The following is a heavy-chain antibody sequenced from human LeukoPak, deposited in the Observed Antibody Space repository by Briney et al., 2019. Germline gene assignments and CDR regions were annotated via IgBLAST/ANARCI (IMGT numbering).Heavy chain of an antibody. V-gene: IGHV4-34*01. Sequence: TSETLSLTCAVYGGSFSGYYWSWIRQPPGKGLEWIGETNHNESTNYSPSLKSRVTISVATSKNQSSLKLSSVTAADTAVYYCARQGGGFWYFDPWGRGTLVTVSS. CDR3: ARQGGGFWYFDP. CDR2: TNHNEST. CDR1: GGSFSGYY. J-gene: IGHJ2*01. D-gene: IGHD6-25*01.